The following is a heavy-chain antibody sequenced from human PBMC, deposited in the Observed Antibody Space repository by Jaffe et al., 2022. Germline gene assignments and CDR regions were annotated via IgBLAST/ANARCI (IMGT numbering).Heavy chain of an antibody. V-gene: IGHV1-2*06. J-gene: IGHJ4*02. D-gene: IGHD3-10*01. Sequence: QVQLVQSGAEVKKPGASVKVSCKASGYTFTGYYMHWVRQAPGQGLEWMGRINPNSGGTNYAQKFQGRVTMTRDTSISTAYMELSRLRSDDTAVYYCARSAHYYGSGSLPDLLDYWGQGTLVTVSS. CDR1: GYTFTGYY. CDR3: ARSAHYYGSGSLPDLLDY. CDR2: INPNSGGT.